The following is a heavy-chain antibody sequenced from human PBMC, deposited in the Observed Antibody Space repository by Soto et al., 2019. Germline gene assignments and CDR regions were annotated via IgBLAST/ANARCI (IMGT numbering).Heavy chain of an antibody. V-gene: IGHV4-39*01. CDR2: VYYSGST. Sequence: QLQLQESGPGLVKSSETLSLTCTVSGGSVTTSDYSWGWIRQPPGKGLEWIGSVYYSGSTHYNPSLESRVTLSVDTSKNQCSLKLNSVTAADTAVYYCARQWGNWYWAFTVWGQGTMVTVSS. CDR3: ARQWGNWYWAFTV. CDR1: GGSVTTSDYS. J-gene: IGHJ3*01. D-gene: IGHD6-13*01.